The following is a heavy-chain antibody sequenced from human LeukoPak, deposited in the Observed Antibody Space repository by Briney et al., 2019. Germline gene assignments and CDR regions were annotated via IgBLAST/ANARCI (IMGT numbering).Heavy chain of an antibody. V-gene: IGHV4-38-2*02. Sequence: SETLSLTCAVSGDSISSGYYWGWIRQPPGKGLEWIGSIYHDGRIYYNPSLKSRVTISVDTSKNQFSLKLSSVTAADTAVFYCARDKTTFGSNNWFDPWGQGTLVTVSS. D-gene: IGHD2/OR15-2a*01. CDR2: IYHDGRI. CDR3: ARDKTTFGSNNWFDP. J-gene: IGHJ5*02. CDR1: GDSISSGYY.